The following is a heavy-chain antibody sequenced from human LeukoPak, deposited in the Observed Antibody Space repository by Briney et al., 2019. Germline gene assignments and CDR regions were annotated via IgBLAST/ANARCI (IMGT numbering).Heavy chain of an antibody. CDR2: IYYSGST. CDR1: GGSISSGGYY. V-gene: IGHV4-31*03. CDR3: VRDQKYDFWSGYGSDAFDI. D-gene: IGHD3-3*01. Sequence: SETLSLTCTVSGGSISSGGYYWSWIRQHPGKGLEWIGYIYYSGSTYYNPSLKSRVTISVDTSKNQFSLKLSSVTAADTAVYYCVRDQKYDFWSGYGSDAFDIWGQGTMVTVSS. J-gene: IGHJ3*02.